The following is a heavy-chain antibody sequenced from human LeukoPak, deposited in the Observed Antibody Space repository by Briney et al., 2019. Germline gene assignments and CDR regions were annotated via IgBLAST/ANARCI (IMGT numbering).Heavy chain of an antibody. CDR3: ARGAYYDYVWGSYRSQTYYFDY. V-gene: IGHV4-59*08. D-gene: IGHD3-16*02. J-gene: IGHJ4*02. CDR2: IYYSGST. Sequence: SETLSLTCTASGGSISSYYWSWIRQPPGKGLEWIGYIYYSGSTNYNPSLKSRVTISVDTSKNQFSLKLSSVTAADTAVYYCARGAYYDYVWGSYRSQTYYFDYWGQGTLVTVSS. CDR1: GGSISSYY.